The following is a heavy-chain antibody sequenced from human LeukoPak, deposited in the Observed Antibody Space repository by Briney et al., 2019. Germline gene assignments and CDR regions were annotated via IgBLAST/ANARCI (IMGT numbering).Heavy chain of an antibody. CDR3: ARDKVHYYYYGMDV. CDR1: GFTFSSYE. CDR2: ISSSGSTI. J-gene: IGHJ6*02. Sequence: PGGSLRLSCAASGFTFSSYEMNWARQAPGKGLEWVSYISSSGSTIYYADSVKGRFTISRDNAKNSLYLQMNSLRAEDTAVYYCARDKVHYYYYGMDVWGQGTTVTVSS. V-gene: IGHV3-48*03.